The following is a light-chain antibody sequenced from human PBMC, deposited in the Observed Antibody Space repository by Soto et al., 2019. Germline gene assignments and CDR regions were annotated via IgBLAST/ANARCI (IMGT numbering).Light chain of an antibody. CDR2: GNS. CDR1: SSNIGAGYD. V-gene: IGLV1-40*01. J-gene: IGLJ1*01. Sequence: QSVLTQPPSVSGAPGQRVTISCTGSSSNIGAGYDVHWYQQLPGTAPKLLIYGNSNRPSGVPDRFSGSKSGTSASLAFTGLQAEDEADYYCQSYDGRLSGYVFGTGTKLTVL. CDR3: QSYDGRLSGYV.